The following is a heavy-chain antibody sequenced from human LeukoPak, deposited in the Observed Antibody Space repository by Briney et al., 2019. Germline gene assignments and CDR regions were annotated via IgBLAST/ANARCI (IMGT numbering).Heavy chain of an antibody. Sequence: GGSLRLSCAASGFSFSSYGMHWVRQAPGKGLEWVAVMSYDGSKEYYADSVKGRFTISRDNSKNTLYLQMNSLRAEDTAVYYCARWFSTGRGFFDYWGQGILVTVSS. D-gene: IGHD6-19*01. CDR3: ARWFSTGRGFFDY. CDR1: GFSFSSYG. CDR2: MSYDGSKE. J-gene: IGHJ4*02. V-gene: IGHV3-30*03.